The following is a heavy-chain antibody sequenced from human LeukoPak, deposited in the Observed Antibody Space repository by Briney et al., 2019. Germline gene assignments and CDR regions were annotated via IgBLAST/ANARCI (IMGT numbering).Heavy chain of an antibody. CDR3: ARARGGYSYGYYFDC. V-gene: IGHV3-30-3*01. J-gene: IGHJ4*02. CDR2: ISYDGSNK. CDR1: GFTFSSYA. D-gene: IGHD5-18*01. Sequence: GGSLRLSCAASGFTFSSYAMHWVRQAPGKGLEWVAVISYDGSNKYYADSVKGRFTISRDNSKNTLYLQMNSLRAEDTAVYYCARARGGYSYGYYFDCWGQGTLVTVSS.